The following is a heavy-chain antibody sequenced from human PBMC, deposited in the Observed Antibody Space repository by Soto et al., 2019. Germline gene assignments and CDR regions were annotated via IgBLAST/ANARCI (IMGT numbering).Heavy chain of an antibody. D-gene: IGHD6-6*01. V-gene: IGHV3-30-3*01. J-gene: IGHJ4*02. CDR3: ARVESSSSLGAFDY. Sequence: QVQLVESGGGVVQPGRSLRLSCAASGFTFSSYAMHWVRQAPGKGLEWVAVISYDGSNKYYADSVKGRFTISRGNSKNTLYLQMNSLRAEDTALYYCARVESSSSLGAFDYWGQGTLVTVSS. CDR2: ISYDGSNK. CDR1: GFTFSSYA.